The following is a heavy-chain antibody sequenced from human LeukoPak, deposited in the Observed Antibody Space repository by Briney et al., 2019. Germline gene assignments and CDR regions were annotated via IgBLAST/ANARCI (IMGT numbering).Heavy chain of an antibody. CDR1: GFTFSSYS. J-gene: IGHJ4*02. D-gene: IGHD3-22*01. CDR3: ARASWGYYDSSGYPFDY. CDR2: ISSSSSYI. Sequence: PGGSLRLSCAASGFTFSSYSMNWVRQAPGKGLEWVSSISSSSSYIYYADSVKGRFTISRDNAKNSLYLQMNSLRAEDTAVYYCARASWGYYDSSGYPFDYWGQGTLVTVSS. V-gene: IGHV3-21*01.